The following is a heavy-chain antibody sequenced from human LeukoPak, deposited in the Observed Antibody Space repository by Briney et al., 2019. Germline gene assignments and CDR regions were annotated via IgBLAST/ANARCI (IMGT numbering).Heavy chain of an antibody. CDR2: IIPIFGTA. CDR1: GYTFTGYY. J-gene: IGHJ6*03. V-gene: IGHV1-69*06. D-gene: IGHD4-17*01. CDR3: ARGVTVTRGNYYYYMDV. Sequence: SVKVSCKASGYTFTGYYMHWVRQAPGQGLEWMGGIIPIFGTANYAQKFQGRVTITADKSTSTAYMELSSLRSEDTAVYYCARGVTVTRGNYYYYMDVWGKGTTVTVSS.